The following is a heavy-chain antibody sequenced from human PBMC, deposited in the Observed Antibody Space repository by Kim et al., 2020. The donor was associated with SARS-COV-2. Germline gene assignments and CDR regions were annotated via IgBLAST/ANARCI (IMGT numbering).Heavy chain of an antibody. J-gene: IGHJ3*02. CDR1: GGSISSGDYY. D-gene: IGHD3-10*01. CDR3: ASAPGRGFGELLYPAGAFDI. Sequence: SETLSLTCTVSGGSISSGDYYWSWIRQPPGKGLEWIGYIYYSGSTYYNPSLKSRVTISVDTSKNQFSLKLSSVTAADTAVYYCASAPGRGFGELLYPAGAFDIWGQGTMVTVSS. CDR2: IYYSGST. V-gene: IGHV4-30-4*01.